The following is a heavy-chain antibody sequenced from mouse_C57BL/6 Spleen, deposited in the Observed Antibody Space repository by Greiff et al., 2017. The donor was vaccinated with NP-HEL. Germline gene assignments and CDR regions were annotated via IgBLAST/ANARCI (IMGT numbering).Heavy chain of an antibody. CDR1: GYTFTSYW. Sequence: QVQLQQPGAELVKPGASVKLSCKASGYTFTSYWMQWVKQRPGQGLEWIGEIDPSDSYTNYNQKFKGKATLTVDTSSSTAYMQLSSLTSEDSAADYWVSSDASNWDAYWGQGTLVTVSA. D-gene: IGHD4-1*01. CDR3: VSSDASNWDAY. CDR2: IDPSDSYT. V-gene: IGHV1-50*01. J-gene: IGHJ3*01.